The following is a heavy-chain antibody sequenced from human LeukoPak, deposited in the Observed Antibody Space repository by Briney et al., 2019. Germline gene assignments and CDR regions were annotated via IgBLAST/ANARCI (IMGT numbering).Heavy chain of an antibody. D-gene: IGHD2-15*01. CDR3: AKDLGYCSGGSCWDAFDI. CDR1: GFTFSSYG. CDR2: IRYDGSNK. J-gene: IGHJ3*02. Sequence: GGSLRLSCAASGFTFSSYGMHWVRQAPGKGLEWVAFIRYDGSNKYYADSVKGRFTISRDNSKNTLYLQMNSLRAEDTAVYYCAKDLGYCSGGSCWDAFDIWGQGTMVTVSS. V-gene: IGHV3-30*02.